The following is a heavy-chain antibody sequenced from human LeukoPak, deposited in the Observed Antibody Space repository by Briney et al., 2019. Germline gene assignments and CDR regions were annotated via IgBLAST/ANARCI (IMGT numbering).Heavy chain of an antibody. Sequence: GAPVKVSCKASGYTFTGYYMHWVRQAPGQGLEWMGWINPNSGGTNYEQKFQGRVTMTRDTSISTAYMELSRLRSDDTAVYYCARDRGYTAMGLFDYWGQGTLVTVSS. CDR3: ARDRGYTAMGLFDY. D-gene: IGHD5-18*01. J-gene: IGHJ4*02. CDR1: GYTFTGYY. CDR2: INPNSGGT. V-gene: IGHV1-2*02.